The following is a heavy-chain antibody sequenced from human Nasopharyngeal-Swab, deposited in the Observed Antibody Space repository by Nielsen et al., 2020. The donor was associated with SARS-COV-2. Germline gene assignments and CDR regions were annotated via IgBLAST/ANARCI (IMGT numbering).Heavy chain of an antibody. V-gene: IGHV4-59*01. Sequence: RQAPGKGLEWIGYIYYSGGANYSLSLKSRVTISVDTSKNQFSLKLNSVTAADTAVYYCAKYAHYDFLSGYHLGWFDPWGQGTLVTVSS. D-gene: IGHD3-3*01. J-gene: IGHJ5*02. CDR3: AKYAHYDFLSGYHLGWFDP. CDR2: IYYSGGA.